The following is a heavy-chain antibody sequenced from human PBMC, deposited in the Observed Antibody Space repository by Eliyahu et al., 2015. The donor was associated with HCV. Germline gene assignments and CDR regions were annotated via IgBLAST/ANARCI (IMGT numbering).Heavy chain of an antibody. CDR3: ASSLTIFGVVKYYYGLDV. D-gene: IGHD3-3*01. CDR1: GGSFSGYY. V-gene: IGHV4-34*01. CDR2: INHSGSA. Sequence: QVQLQQWGAGLLKPSETLSLTCVXYGGSFSGYYWSWIRQPPGKGLEWIGXINHSGSAXYNPSLKNRVTISVDTSKHQFSLKLSSVTAADTAVYYCASSLTIFGVVKYYYGLDVWGQGTTVTVSS. J-gene: IGHJ6*02.